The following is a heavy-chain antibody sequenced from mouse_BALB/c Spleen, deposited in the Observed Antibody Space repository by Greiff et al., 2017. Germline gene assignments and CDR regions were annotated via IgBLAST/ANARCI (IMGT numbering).Heavy chain of an antibody. Sequence: VKLVESGPGLVAPSQSLSITCTVSGFSLTSYGVHWVRQPPGKGLEWLGVIWAGGSTNYNSALMSRLSISKDNSKSQVFLKMNSLQTDDTAMYYCARENYGNYDAMDYWGQGTSVTVSS. CDR2: IWAGGST. J-gene: IGHJ4*01. CDR1: GFSLTSYG. D-gene: IGHD2-1*01. CDR3: ARENYGNYDAMDY. V-gene: IGHV2-9*02.